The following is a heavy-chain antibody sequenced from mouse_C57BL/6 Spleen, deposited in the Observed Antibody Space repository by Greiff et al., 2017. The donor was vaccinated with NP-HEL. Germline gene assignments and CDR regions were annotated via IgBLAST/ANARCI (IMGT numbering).Heavy chain of an antibody. J-gene: IGHJ3*01. CDR2: IDPETGGT. CDR1: GYTFTDYE. Sequence: LQESGAELVRPGASVTLSCKASGYTFTDYEMHWVKQTPVHGLEWIGAIDPETGGTAYNQKFKGKAILTADKSSSTAYMELRSLTSEDSAVYYCTRFPPFAYWGQGTLVTVSA. V-gene: IGHV1-15*01. CDR3: TRFPPFAY.